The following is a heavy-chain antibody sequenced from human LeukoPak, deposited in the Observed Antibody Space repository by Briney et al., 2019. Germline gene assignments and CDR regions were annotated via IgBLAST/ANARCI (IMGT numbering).Heavy chain of an antibody. J-gene: IGHJ3*02. D-gene: IGHD2-21*02. Sequence: SETLSLTCSVSGGSISSYYWSWIRQPPGKGLEWIGYIYYSGSTNYNPSLKSRVTISVDKSKNQVSLKVTSVTAADTAVYYCATREYCGGDCYGDAFDIWGQGTMVTVSS. CDR1: GGSISSYY. CDR3: ATREYCGGDCYGDAFDI. CDR2: IYYSGST. V-gene: IGHV4-59*12.